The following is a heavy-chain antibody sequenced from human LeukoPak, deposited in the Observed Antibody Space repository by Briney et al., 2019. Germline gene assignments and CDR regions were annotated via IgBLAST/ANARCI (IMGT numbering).Heavy chain of an antibody. CDR1: GFTFSSYA. J-gene: IGHJ6*04. D-gene: IGHD3-16*01. CDR2: ISGSGGST. V-gene: IGHV3-23*01. Sequence: GGSLRLSCAASGFTFSSYAMSWVRQAPGKGLEWVSLISGSGGSTYYADSVKGRFTISRDNSKNTLYLQMNSLRAEDTAVFYCAKDRDDYVWGSYLGAFDIWGKGTTVTISS. CDR3: AKDRDDYVWGSYLGAFDI.